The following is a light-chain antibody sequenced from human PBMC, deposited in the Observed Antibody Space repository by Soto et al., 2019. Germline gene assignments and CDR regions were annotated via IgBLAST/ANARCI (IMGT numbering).Light chain of an antibody. V-gene: IGLV1-44*01. Sequence: QSVLTQTPSASGTPGHRATISCSGGSSNIGTNTVNWYQQLPGTAPKLLIYYNNQRPSGVPDRFSGSKSGTSASLAISGLQSEDEADYYCAAWDDSLNGFVVFGGGTKLTVL. CDR1: SSNIGTNT. CDR3: AAWDDSLNGFVV. CDR2: YNN. J-gene: IGLJ2*01.